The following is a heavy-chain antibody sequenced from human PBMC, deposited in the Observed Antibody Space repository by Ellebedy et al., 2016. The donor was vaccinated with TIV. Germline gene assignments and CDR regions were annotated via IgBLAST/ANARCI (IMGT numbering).Heavy chain of an antibody. Sequence: GGSLRLSXAASGFTFSSYSMNWVRQAPGKGLEWVSSISSSSSYIYYADSVKGRFTISRDNAKNSLYLQMNSLRAEDTAVYYCARRDKYCSSTSCYDNGMDVWGQGTTVTVSS. CDR3: ARRDKYCSSTSCYDNGMDV. J-gene: IGHJ6*02. CDR2: ISSSSSYI. D-gene: IGHD2-2*01. CDR1: GFTFSSYS. V-gene: IGHV3-21*04.